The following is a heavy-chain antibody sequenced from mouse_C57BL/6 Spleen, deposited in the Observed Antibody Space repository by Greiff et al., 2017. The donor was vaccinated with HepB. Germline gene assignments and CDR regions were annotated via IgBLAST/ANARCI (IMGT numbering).Heavy chain of an antibody. Sequence: DVKLQESGPGLVKPSQSLSLTCSVTGYSITSGYYWNWIRQFPGNKLEWMGYISYDGSNNYNPSLKNRISITRDTSKNQFFLKLNSVTTEDTATYYCARDYYDYDGPFAYWGKGLWSLSLQ. D-gene: IGHD2-4*01. CDR2: ISYDGSN. CDR1: GYSITSGYY. V-gene: IGHV3-6*01. J-gene: IGHJ3*01. CDR3: ARDYYDYDGPFAY.